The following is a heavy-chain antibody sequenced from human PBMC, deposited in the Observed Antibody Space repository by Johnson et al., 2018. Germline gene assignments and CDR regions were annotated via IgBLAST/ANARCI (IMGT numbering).Heavy chain of an antibody. J-gene: IGHJ3*02. V-gene: IGHV3-30-3*01. Sequence: QVQLVQSGGGVIQPGRSLRLSCAASGFTFTNYAMHWVRPAPGKGLDWVAVISSDGNTKFYAAYVKGRFTISRDNSKKTLYLETNSLRPEDTAVNYCARRVAGVPDPCDSWVQGAMVTVSS. D-gene: IGHD3-10*01. CDR3: ARRVAGVPDPCDS. CDR1: GFTFTNYA. CDR2: ISSDGNTK.